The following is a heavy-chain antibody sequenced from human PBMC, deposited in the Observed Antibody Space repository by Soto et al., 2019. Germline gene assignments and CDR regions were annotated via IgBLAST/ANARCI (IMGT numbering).Heavy chain of an antibody. J-gene: IGHJ4*02. D-gene: IGHD5-18*01. CDR2: ISYDGSNK. Sequence: QVQLVESGGGVVQPGRSLRLSCAASGFTFSSYGMHWVRQAPGKGLEWVAVISYDGSNKYYADSVKGRFTISRDNSXXTXXLQMNSLRAEETAVYYCAATWDGDSYGDGVYCFDYWGQGTLVTVSS. CDR3: AATWDGDSYGDGVYCFDY. V-gene: IGHV3-30*03. CDR1: GFTFSSYG.